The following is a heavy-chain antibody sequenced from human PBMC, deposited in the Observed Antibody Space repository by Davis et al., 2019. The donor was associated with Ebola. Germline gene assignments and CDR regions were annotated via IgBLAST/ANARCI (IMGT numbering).Heavy chain of an antibody. CDR1: GFTFSNCH. D-gene: IGHD3-3*01. CDR3: AKRQGVGGAIDY. CDR2: ISGSGGTT. Sequence: GVLKISCAASGFTFSNCHMSWVRQAPGKGLEWVSTISGSGGTTYYADSVKGRFTISRDNSKNTLYLQMNSLRAEDTAIYHCAKRQGVGGAIDYWGQGTRVTVSS. J-gene: IGHJ4*02. V-gene: IGHV3-23*01.